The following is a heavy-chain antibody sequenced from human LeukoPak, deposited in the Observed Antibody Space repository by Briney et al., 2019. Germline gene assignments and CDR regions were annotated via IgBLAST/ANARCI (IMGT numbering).Heavy chain of an antibody. Sequence: ASVKVSCKATGCIYNDYLVEVVHQAPGQGLEWMGWINPNNGGTNYAQKFQGRVTMTRDTSISTAYMELRRLRSDDTAVNYWARETGRSFDYCGQGTLVTVSS. J-gene: IGHJ4*02. CDR1: GCIYNDYL. D-gene: IGHD1-14*01. CDR2: INPNNGGT. V-gene: IGHV1-2*02. CDR3: ARETGRSFDY.